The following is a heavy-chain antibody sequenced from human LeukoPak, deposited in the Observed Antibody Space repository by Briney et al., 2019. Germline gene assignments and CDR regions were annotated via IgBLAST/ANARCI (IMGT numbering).Heavy chain of an antibody. V-gene: IGHV4-59*01. CDR2: IYYSGMN. J-gene: IGHJ4*02. Sequence: WETLSLTCTVSGGSISSYYWSWIRQPPGKGLEWIGYIYYSGMNQYNPSLKSRVTISVDTSNNQFSLKLSAVTAADTALYYCARVLGDGRSDYWGQGTLVTVSS. CDR3: ARVLGDGRSDY. D-gene: IGHD2-8*01. CDR1: GGSISSYY.